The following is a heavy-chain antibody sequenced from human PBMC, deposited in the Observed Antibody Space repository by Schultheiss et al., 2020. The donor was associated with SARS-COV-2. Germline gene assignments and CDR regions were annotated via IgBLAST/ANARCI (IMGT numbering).Heavy chain of an antibody. CDR2: VYYSGNT. V-gene: IGHV4-59*08. CDR1: GGSFSSYY. CDR3: GYYGSGMPYFQY. Sequence: SETLSLTCAVYGGSFSSYYWSWIRQPPGKGLEWIGYVYYSGNTNYSPSLKSRVTMSVDTSRNQVSLKLSSVTAADTAVYYCGYYGSGMPYFQYSGHGSQVTVSS. J-gene: IGHJ4*01. D-gene: IGHD3-10*01.